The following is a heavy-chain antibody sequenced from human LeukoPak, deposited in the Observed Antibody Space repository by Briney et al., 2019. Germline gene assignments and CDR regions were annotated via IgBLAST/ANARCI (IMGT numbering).Heavy chain of an antibody. CDR2: MNPNSGNT. J-gene: IGHJ6*02. CDR1: GYTFTSYD. Sequence: GASVKVSCKASGYTFTSYDINWVRQATGQGLEWMGWMNPNSGNTGYAQKFQGRVAMTRNTSISTAYMELSSLRSEDTAVYYCARGRSGYDSYYYYGMDVWGQGTTVTVSS. V-gene: IGHV1-8*01. CDR3: ARGRSGYDSYYYYGMDV. D-gene: IGHD5-12*01.